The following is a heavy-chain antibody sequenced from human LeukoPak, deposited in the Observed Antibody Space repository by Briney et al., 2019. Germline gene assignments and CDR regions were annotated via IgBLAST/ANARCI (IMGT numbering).Heavy chain of an antibody. CDR1: GDSVSSNSTA. V-gene: IGHV6-1*01. D-gene: IGHD4/OR15-4a*01. J-gene: IGHJ3*02. Sequence: SQTLSLTCAISGDSVSSNSTAWNWVRQSPSRGLEWLGRTYYRSKWYNDYTVSVKSRITFNPDTSKNQFSLHLNSVTPEDTAVYYCARKRLSADSFDIWGQGTLVTVSS. CDR2: TYYRSKWYN. CDR3: ARKRLSADSFDI.